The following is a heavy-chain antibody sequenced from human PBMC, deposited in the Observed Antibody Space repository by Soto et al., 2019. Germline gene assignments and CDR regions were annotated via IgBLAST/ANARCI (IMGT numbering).Heavy chain of an antibody. Sequence: ASVQASVKASGYTFTSYRISWVRQAPGQGLEWMGWISAYNGNTNYAQKLQGRVTMTTDTSTSPAYMELRSLRSDDTAVYYCARDRIVATITTSDYWGQGTLVTVSS. CDR3: ARDRIVATITTSDY. V-gene: IGHV1-18*01. J-gene: IGHJ4*02. D-gene: IGHD5-12*01. CDR1: GYTFTSYR. CDR2: ISAYNGNT.